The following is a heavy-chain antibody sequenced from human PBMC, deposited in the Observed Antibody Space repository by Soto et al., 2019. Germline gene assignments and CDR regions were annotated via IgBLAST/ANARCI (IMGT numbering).Heavy chain of an antibody. V-gene: IGHV4-61*01. CDR2: MYYTGVT. Sequence: SETLSLTCSVSGGSVRSGNHFWIWIRQPPGRGLEWLGYMYYTGVTNYNPSLKSRVSMSVDTSKDQFSLNLTSLTAADTAVYYCARGGEPLGYYGLDVWGQGTTVTVSS. J-gene: IGHJ6*02. CDR3: ARGGEPLGYYGLDV. CDR1: GGSVRSGNHF.